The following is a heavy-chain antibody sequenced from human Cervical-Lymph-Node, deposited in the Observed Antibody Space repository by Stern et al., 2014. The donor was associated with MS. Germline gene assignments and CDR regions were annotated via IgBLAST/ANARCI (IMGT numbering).Heavy chain of an antibody. V-gene: IGHV1-46*03. CDR2: INPSGGST. Sequence: MQLVESGAEVKKPGASVKVSCKASGYTFTSYYMHWVRQAPGQGLEWMGIINPSGGSTSYAQKFQGRVTMTRDTSTSTVYMELSSLRSEDTAVYYCARGPADRYCGGDCRAEYFQHWGQGTLVTVSS. CDR3: ARGPADRYCGGDCRAEYFQH. D-gene: IGHD2-21*02. CDR1: GYTFTSYY. J-gene: IGHJ1*01.